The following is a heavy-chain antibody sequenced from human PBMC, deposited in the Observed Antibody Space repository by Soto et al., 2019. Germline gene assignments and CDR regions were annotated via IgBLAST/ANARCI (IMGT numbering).Heavy chain of an antibody. D-gene: IGHD3-10*01. Sequence: PGGSLRLSCAASGFIFSSYGTYWVRQAPGKGLEWVAVISYDGSNKYYADSVKGRFTISRDYSENTLYLQMNSLRPEDTALYYCAKEGGHGFGYYGMDVWGQGTTVTVFS. CDR3: AKEGGHGFGYYGMDV. CDR1: GFIFSSYG. V-gene: IGHV3-30*18. J-gene: IGHJ6*02. CDR2: ISYDGSNK.